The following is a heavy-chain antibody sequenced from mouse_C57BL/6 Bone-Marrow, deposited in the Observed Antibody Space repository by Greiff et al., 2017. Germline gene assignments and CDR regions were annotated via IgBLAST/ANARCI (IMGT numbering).Heavy chain of an antibody. Sequence: EVMLVESGGGLVQPGGSLKLSCAASGFTFSDYYMYWVRQTPEKRLEWVAYISNGGGSTYYPDTVKGRFTISRDNAKNTLYLQMSRLKSEDTAMYYCARIYYDYEGTYWGQGTLVTVSA. D-gene: IGHD2-4*01. J-gene: IGHJ3*01. CDR1: GFTFSDYY. V-gene: IGHV5-12*01. CDR3: ARIYYDYEGTY. CDR2: ISNGGGST.